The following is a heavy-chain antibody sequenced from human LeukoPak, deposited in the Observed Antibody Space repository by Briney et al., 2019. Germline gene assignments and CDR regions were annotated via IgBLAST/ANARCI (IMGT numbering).Heavy chain of an antibody. Sequence: GGSPRLSCAASGFTFSSYSMNWVRQAPGKGLEWVSYMSSSSSTIYYADSVKGRFTISRDNAKNSLYPQMNSLRAEDTAVYYCAYSGSYTGHWGQGTLVTVSS. CDR1: GFTFSSYS. V-gene: IGHV3-48*01. CDR2: MSSSSSTI. CDR3: AYSGSYTGH. D-gene: IGHD1-26*01. J-gene: IGHJ4*02.